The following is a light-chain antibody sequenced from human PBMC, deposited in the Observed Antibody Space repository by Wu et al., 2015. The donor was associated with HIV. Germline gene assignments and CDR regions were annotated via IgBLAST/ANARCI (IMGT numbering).Light chain of an antibody. CDR1: QSVSSSY. Sequence: EIVLAQSPGTLSLSPGERATLSCRASQSVSSSYLAWYQQKPGQAPRLLIYGASSRATGIPDRFSGSGSGTDFTLTISSPEPEDFAVYYCQQRSNWPLTFGGGTNVEIK. CDR3: QQRSNWPLT. CDR2: GAS. V-gene: IGKV3D-20*02. J-gene: IGKJ4*01.